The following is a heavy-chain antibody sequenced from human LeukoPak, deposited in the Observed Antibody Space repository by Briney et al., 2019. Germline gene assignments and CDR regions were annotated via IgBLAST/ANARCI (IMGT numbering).Heavy chain of an antibody. Sequence: GSLRLSCAASGFTFSSYAMSWVRQAPGKGLEWVSAISGSGGSTYYADSVKGRFTISRDNSKNTLYLQMNSLRAEDTAVYYCAKDGDCGGDCYRYFDYWGQGTLVTVSS. CDR1: GFTFSSYA. J-gene: IGHJ4*02. V-gene: IGHV3-23*01. CDR2: ISGSGGST. D-gene: IGHD2-21*02. CDR3: AKDGDCGGDCYRYFDY.